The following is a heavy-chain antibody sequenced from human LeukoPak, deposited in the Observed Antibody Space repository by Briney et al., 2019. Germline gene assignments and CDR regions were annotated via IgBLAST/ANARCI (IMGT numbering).Heavy chain of an antibody. D-gene: IGHD2-2*01. V-gene: IGHV3-23*01. CDR3: AKDTSQGSIVVAPAAPDY. CDR1: GFTFSSYA. CDR2: FSGSGSST. Sequence: GGSLRLSCAASGFTFSSYAMSWVRQAPGKGLEWVSGFSGSGSSTYYADSVKGRFTISRDNSKNTLYLQMNSLRAEDTAVYYCAKDTSQGSIVVAPAAPDYWGQGTLVTVSS. J-gene: IGHJ4*02.